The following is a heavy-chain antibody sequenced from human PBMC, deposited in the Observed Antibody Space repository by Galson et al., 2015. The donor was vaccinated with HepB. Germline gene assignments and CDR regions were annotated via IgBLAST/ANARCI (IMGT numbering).Heavy chain of an antibody. CDR1: GFTFSSYQ. CDR2: ISSSGSTI. Sequence: SLRLSCAASGFTFSSYQMNWVRQAPGKGLEWVSYISSSGSTIYYADSVKGRFTISRDNAKNSLYLQMNSLRAEDTAVYYCAHLRITMVRGVRYYYGMDVWGQGTTVTVSS. J-gene: IGHJ6*02. V-gene: IGHV3-48*03. D-gene: IGHD3-10*01. CDR3: AHLRITMVRGVRYYYGMDV.